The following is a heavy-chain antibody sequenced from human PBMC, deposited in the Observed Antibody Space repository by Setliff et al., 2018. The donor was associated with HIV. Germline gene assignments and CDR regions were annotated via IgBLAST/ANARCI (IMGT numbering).Heavy chain of an antibody. CDR3: ARVRLTMIMMVDYFDQ. CDR1: GDTDFY. J-gene: IGHJ4*02. D-gene: IGHD3-22*01. CDR2: IYSTGDT. Sequence: SETLSLTCTVSGDTDFYWNWIRQPPGKGLEWVGHIYSTGDTNYNPSLKSRVTLSADTSKNQLSLSLTSVTAADTAVYYCARVRLTMIMMVDYFDQWGQGTLVTVSS. V-gene: IGHV4-4*07.